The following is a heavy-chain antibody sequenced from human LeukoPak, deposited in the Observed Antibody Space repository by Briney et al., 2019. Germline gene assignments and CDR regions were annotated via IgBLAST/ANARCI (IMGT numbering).Heavy chain of an antibody. D-gene: IGHD6-19*01. V-gene: IGHV1-2*02. J-gene: IGHJ5*02. Sequence: ASVKVSCKASGYTFTGYYMHWVRQAPGQGLEWMGWINPNSGGTNYAQKFQGRVTMTRDTSISTAYMELSRLRSDDTAVYYCASRPQYSSGWYWFDPWGQGTLVTVSS. CDR1: GYTFTGYY. CDR3: ASRPQYSSGWYWFDP. CDR2: INPNSGGT.